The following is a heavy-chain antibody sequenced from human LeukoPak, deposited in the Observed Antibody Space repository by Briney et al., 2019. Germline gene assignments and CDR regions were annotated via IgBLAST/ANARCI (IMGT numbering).Heavy chain of an antibody. CDR2: INHSGST. D-gene: IGHD6-6*01. CDR1: GGSFSGYY. Sequence: SETLSLTCAVYGGSFSGYYWSWIRQPPGKGLEWIGEINHSGSTNYNPSLKSRVTISVDTSKNLFSLKLSSVTAADTAVYYCARGGRKQLVHRVWSFDYWGQGTLLTVSS. CDR3: ARGGRKQLVHRVWSFDY. V-gene: IGHV4-34*01. J-gene: IGHJ4*02.